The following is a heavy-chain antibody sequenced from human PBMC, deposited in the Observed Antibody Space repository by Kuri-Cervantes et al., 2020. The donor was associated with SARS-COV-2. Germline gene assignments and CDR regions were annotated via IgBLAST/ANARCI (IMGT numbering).Heavy chain of an antibody. D-gene: IGHD3-22*01. CDR2: INSDGSST. V-gene: IGHV3-74*01. J-gene: IGHJ4*02. CDR1: GFTFSSYW. CDR3: ARGYDSSGYSLDY. Sequence: GSLRLSCAATGFTFSSYWMHWVRQAPGKGLVWVSRINSDGSSTSYADSVKGRFTISRDNAKNTLYLQMNSLRAEDTAVYYCARGYDSSGYSLDYWGQGTLVTVSS.